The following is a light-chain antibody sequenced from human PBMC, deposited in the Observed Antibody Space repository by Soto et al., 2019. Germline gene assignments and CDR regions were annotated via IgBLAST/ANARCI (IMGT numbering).Light chain of an antibody. V-gene: IGKV1-5*01. CDR3: QQYNSYLLT. J-gene: IGKJ4*01. CDR2: DAS. CDR1: QSISSW. Sequence: DIQMTQSPSTLSASVGDRVTITCRASQSISSWLAWYQQRPGKAPKLLIYDASSLESGVPSRFSGSGSGTEFTLTISSLQPDDFATYYCQQYNSYLLTFGGGTKVDIK.